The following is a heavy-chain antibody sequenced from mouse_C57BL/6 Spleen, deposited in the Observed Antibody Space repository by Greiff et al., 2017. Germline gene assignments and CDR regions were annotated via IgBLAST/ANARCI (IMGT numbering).Heavy chain of an antibody. J-gene: IGHJ2*01. V-gene: IGHV1-15*01. D-gene: IGHD1-1*01. CDR1: GYTFTDYE. Sequence: ESGAELVRPGASVTLSCKASGYTFTDYEMHWVKQTPVHGLEWIGAIDPETGGTAYNQKFKGKAILTADKSSSTAYMELRSLTSEDSAVYYCIITTVVAYYFDYWGQGTTLTVSS. CDR2: IDPETGGT. CDR3: IITTVVAYYFDY.